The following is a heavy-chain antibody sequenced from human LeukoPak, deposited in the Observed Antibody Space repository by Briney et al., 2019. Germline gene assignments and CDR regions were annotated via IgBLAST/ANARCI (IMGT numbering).Heavy chain of an antibody. CDR3: AKSGWYGQYCFDY. CDR2: INPNSGGT. D-gene: IGHD6-19*01. J-gene: IGHJ4*02. Sequence: ASVKFSCKTSGYTFTGYYMHWVRQAPGQGLEWMGRINPNSGGTNYAQKFQARVTMTRDTSISTAYMELSRLRSDDTAIYYCAKSGWYGQYCFDYWGQGTLVTVSS. V-gene: IGHV1-2*06. CDR1: GYTFTGYY.